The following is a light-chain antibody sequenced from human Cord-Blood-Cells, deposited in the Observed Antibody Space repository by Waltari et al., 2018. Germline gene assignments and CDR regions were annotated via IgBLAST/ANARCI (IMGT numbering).Light chain of an antibody. J-gene: IGLJ2*01. CDR1: SSDVGGYNY. CDR3: SSYTSSSTVV. V-gene: IGLV2-14*01. CDR2: EVS. Sequence: QSALTQPASVSGSPGPSITISCTGTSSDVGGYNYVSWYQQHPGKAPNLMIYEVSNQPAGVSNRFYVSQSVNTASLTISGLQAEDEADYYCSSYTSSSTVVFVGGTKLTLL.